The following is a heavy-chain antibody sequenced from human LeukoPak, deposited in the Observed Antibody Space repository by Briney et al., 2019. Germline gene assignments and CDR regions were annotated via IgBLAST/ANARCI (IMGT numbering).Heavy chain of an antibody. V-gene: IGHV3-7*01. D-gene: IGHD7-27*01. Sequence: GGSLRLSCAASGFTFTGYWMVWVRQAPGKGLEWVANIKQDGSQKHYVDSVKGRFTISRDNAKKSLYLQMSNLRAEDTGVYYCAKEDWGPDYWGQGTLVTVSS. CDR1: GFTFTGYW. J-gene: IGHJ4*02. CDR3: AKEDWGPDY. CDR2: IKQDGSQK.